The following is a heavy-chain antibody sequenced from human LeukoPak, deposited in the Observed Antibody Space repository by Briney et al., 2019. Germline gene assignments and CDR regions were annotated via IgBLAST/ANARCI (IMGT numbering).Heavy chain of an antibody. CDR1: GFTFSSYA. D-gene: IGHD3-10*01. V-gene: IGHV3-23*01. CDR2: ISGSGGST. Sequence: GGSLRLSCAASGFTFSSYAMSWVRQAPGKGLEWVSAISGSGGSTYYADSVKGRFTISRDNSKNTLYLQMNSLRAEDTAVYYCAKSGGFGDLLSPLDYWGQGTLVTVSS. CDR3: AKSGGFGDLLSPLDY. J-gene: IGHJ4*02.